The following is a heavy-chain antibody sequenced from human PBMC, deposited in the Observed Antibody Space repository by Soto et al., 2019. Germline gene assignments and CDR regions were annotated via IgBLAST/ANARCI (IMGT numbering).Heavy chain of an antibody. V-gene: IGHV4-34*01. CDR2: INHSGST. J-gene: IGHJ4*02. CDR1: GGSFSGYY. CDR3: ARGMSVPGHYFDS. Sequence: QVQLQQWGAGLLKPSETLSLTCAVYGGSFSGYYWTWIRQPPGKGLEWIGEINHSGSTNYNPSLKSGVTISVGTSKNQFSLKLRSVTAADTATVYYCARGMSVPGHYFDSWGQGTLVTVSS. D-gene: IGHD6-19*01.